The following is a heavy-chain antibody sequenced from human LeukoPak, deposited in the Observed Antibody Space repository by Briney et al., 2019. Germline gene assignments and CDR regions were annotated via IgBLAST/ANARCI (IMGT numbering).Heavy chain of an antibody. V-gene: IGHV3-11*01. D-gene: IGHD3-22*01. CDR1: GFTFSDYY. CDR3: ARGPPYYYDQAYFDY. CDR2: ISSSGSTI. J-gene: IGHJ4*02. Sequence: GGSLRLSCAASGFTFSDYYMSWIRQAPGKGLEWVSYISSSGSTIYYADSVKGRFTISRDNAKNSLYLQMNSLRAEDTAVYYCARGPPYYYDQAYFDYWGQGTLVTVSS.